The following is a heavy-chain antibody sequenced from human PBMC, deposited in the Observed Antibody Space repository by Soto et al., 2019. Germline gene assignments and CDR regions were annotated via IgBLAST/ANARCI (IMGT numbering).Heavy chain of an antibody. CDR3: ARVSSSWSSDY. V-gene: IGHV1-3*01. Sequence: QVQLVQSGAEVKKPGASVKVSCKASGYIFTNYAFHWVRQAPGHRIEWMGWINAGNGNIKYSQNFQGRVTITRDTSASTAYMEMSSMSSEDTAVYYCARVSSSWSSDYWGQGTLVTVAA. J-gene: IGHJ4*02. CDR1: GYIFTNYA. D-gene: IGHD6-13*01. CDR2: INAGNGNI.